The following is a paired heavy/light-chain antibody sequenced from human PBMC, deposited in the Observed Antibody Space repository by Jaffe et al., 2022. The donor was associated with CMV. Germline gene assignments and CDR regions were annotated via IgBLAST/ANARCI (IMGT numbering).Light chain of an antibody. CDR2: AAS. CDR1: QNINTD. CDR3: QQSYAFPRT. V-gene: IGKV1-39*01. J-gene: IGKJ1*01. Sequence: DIQMTQSPSSLSASVGDRVTITCRASQNINTDLNWYQQKPGKAPELLMYAASILQSGVPSRFSGSGSGTDFSLTIRSLQREDFATYYCQQSYAFPRTFGQGTKVEIK.
Heavy chain of an antibody. V-gene: IGHV2-26*01. D-gene: IGHD3-3*01. CDR3: ARVGGYHDLWRRNPHLYSYMDV. CDR1: GFSLSASRVG. J-gene: IGHJ6*03. Sequence: QVTLKESGPVVVRPTETLTLTCTVSGFSLSASRVGVSWIRQSPGKALEWLAQISSNDEKSYSTSLKNRLTISRDTSRGQVVLRLTSMDPVDTATYYCARVGGYHDLWRRNPHLYSYMDVWGKGTTVTVS. CDR2: ISSNDEK.